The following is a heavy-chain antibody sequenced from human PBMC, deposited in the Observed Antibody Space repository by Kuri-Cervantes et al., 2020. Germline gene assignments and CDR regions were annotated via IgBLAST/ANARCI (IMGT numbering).Heavy chain of an antibody. Sequence: ASVKVSCKASGYTFTSYYMHWVRQAPGQGLEWMGIINPSGGSTSYAQKFQGRVTMTRDTSTSTVYMELSSLRSEDTAVYFCARDTSPYYGNGLPFDYWGQGTLVTVSS. V-gene: IGHV1-46*01. CDR3: ARDTSPYYGNGLPFDY. J-gene: IGHJ4*02. CDR2: INPSGGST. D-gene: IGHD6-19*01. CDR1: GYTFTSYY.